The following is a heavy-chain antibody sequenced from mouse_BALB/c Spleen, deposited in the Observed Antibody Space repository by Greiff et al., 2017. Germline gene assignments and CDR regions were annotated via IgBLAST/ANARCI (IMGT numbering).Heavy chain of an antibody. D-gene: IGHD1-1*01. V-gene: IGHV5-6*01. J-gene: IGHJ4*01. CDR1: GFTFSSYG. CDR3: ARHEPGSSYFYAMDY. Sequence: EVMLVESGGDLVKPGGSLKLSCAASGFTFSSYGMSWVRQTPDKRLEWVATISSGGSYTYYPDSVKGRFTISRDNAKNTLYLQMSSLKSEDTAMYYCARHEPGSSYFYAMDYWGQGTSVTVSS. CDR2: ISSGGSYT.